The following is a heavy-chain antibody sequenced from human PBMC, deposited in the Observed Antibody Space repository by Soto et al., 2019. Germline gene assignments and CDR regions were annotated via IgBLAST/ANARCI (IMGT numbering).Heavy chain of an antibody. V-gene: IGHV1-69*13. CDR3: ARVRKLWFGELFYGMDV. CDR1: GGTFSSYA. CDR2: IIPIFGTA. D-gene: IGHD3-10*01. J-gene: IGHJ6*02. Sequence: GASVKVSCKASGGTFSSYAISWVRQAPGQGLEWMGGIIPIFGTANYAQKFQGRVTITADESTSTAYMELSSVTAADTAVYYCARVRKLWFGELFYGMDVWGQGTTVTVSS.